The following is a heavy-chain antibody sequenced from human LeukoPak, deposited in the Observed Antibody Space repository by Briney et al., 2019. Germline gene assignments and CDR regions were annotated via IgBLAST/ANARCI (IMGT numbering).Heavy chain of an antibody. V-gene: IGHV4-39*01. D-gene: IGHD5-18*01. CDR2: IYDSGST. Sequence: PSETLSLNCTVSGVSISSISYHWDWIRQPPGKGLEWIGSIYDSGSTYYSPSLKSRVTISVDTSKNQFSLKLNSVTAADTAVYYCTRQVLHTAMNYWGQGTLVTVSS. J-gene: IGHJ4*02. CDR3: TRQVLHTAMNY. CDR1: GVSISSISYH.